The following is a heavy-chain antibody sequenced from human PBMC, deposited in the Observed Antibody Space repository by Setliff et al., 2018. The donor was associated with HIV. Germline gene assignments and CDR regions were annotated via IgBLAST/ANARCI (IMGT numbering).Heavy chain of an antibody. V-gene: IGHV4-34*01. CDR2: INHDRTT. J-gene: IGHJ6*03. D-gene: IGHD3-3*01. CDR1: GGSFRGYY. Sequence: SETLSLTCAVYGGSFRGYYWSWIRQPPGKGLEWIGEINHDRTTNYNPSLKSRVTISVDTSKNQFSLTLNSVTAADTAVYYCARGSRQLTLFGVVFKTNYYFMDVWGKGTAVTVS. CDR3: ARGSRQLTLFGVVFKTNYYFMDV.